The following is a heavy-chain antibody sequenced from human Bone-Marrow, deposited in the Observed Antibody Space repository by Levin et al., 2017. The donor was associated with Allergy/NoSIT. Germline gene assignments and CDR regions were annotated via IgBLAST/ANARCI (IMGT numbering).Heavy chain of an antibody. J-gene: IGHJ4*02. CDR2: ISYSDNS. CDR1: RDSSSSYY. Sequence: PSETLSLTCSVSRDSSSSYYWSWIRQPPGKGLEWVGYISYSDNSDYNPTLTGRATISADRSKNQFFLKLRSVTAADTAVYYCARFMVRAEYHFDYWGQGILVTVSS. D-gene: IGHD3-10*01. V-gene: IGHV4-59*01. CDR3: ARFMVRAEYHFDY.